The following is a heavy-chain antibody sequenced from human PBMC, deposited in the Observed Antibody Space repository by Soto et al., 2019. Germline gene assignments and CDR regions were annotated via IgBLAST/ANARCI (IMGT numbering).Heavy chain of an antibody. CDR2: IYYSGST. CDR1: GGSISSSSYY. J-gene: IGHJ4*02. CDR3: ASQTSYCSGGSCYHTSFDY. Sequence: SETLSLTCTVSGGSISSSSYYWGWIRQPPGKGLEWIGSIYYSGSTYYNPSLKSRVTISVDTSKNQFSLKLSSVTAADTAVYYCASQTSYCSGGSCYHTSFDYWGQGTLVTVSS. V-gene: IGHV4-39*01. D-gene: IGHD2-15*01.